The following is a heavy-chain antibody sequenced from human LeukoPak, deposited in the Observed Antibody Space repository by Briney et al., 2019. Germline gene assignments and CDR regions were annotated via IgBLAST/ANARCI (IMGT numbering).Heavy chain of an antibody. J-gene: IGHJ5*02. Sequence: PSETLSLTCSVSGYSIRSGYSGGWIRQPPGKGLEWIGSISHSGNTYYNPSLKSRVTISLDTSKNQFSLKLNSVTAADTAVYFCARSMISMLKVNWFHPWGQGTLVTVSS. CDR1: GYSIRSGYS. D-gene: IGHD3-16*01. CDR2: ISHSGNT. CDR3: ARSMISMLKVNWFHP. V-gene: IGHV4-38-2*01.